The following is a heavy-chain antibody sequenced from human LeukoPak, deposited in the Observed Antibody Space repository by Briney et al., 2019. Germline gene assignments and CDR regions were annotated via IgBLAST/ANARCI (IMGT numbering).Heavy chain of an antibody. CDR3: ARNSGSNPFDY. J-gene: IGHJ4*02. CDR1: GFTFSSYW. V-gene: IGHV3-7*01. CDR2: IEQDGSQK. Sequence: GGSLRLSCAASGFTFSSYWLSWVRQAPGKGLEWVASIEQDGSQKYYVDSVRGRFTISRDSAKNPVYLQTNSLRVEDTAVYYCARNSGSNPFDYWGQGTLVTVSS. D-gene: IGHD1-26*01.